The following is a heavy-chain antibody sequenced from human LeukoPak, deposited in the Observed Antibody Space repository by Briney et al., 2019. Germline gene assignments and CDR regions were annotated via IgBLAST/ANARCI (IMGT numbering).Heavy chain of an antibody. J-gene: IGHJ4*02. V-gene: IGHV5-51*01. D-gene: IGHD3-22*01. Sequence: LGESLKISCKGSGYSFTNYWIGWVRQMPGKGLEWMGIIYPGDSDTRYSPSFQGQVTISADKSITTAYLQWSSLKASDTAMYYCARSTSSGYYYDLDYWGQGTLVTVPS. CDR3: ARSTSSGYYYDLDY. CDR2: IYPGDSDT. CDR1: GYSFTNYW.